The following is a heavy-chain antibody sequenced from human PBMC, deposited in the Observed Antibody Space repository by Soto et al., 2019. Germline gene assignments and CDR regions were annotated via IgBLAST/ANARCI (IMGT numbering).Heavy chain of an antibody. J-gene: IGHJ1*01. CDR1: GITISNYP. Sequence: GGSLKLSCAASGITISNYPMSWVRQAPGKGLDWVSGISGSGDRTYYADSAKGRFTISKDISKNSLSLQLDNLGVEDTAVYFCVKDDGGYPSTAPHWGQGTLVTVSS. V-gene: IGHV3-23*01. CDR3: VKDDGGYPSTAPH. CDR2: ISGSGDRT. D-gene: IGHD3-22*01.